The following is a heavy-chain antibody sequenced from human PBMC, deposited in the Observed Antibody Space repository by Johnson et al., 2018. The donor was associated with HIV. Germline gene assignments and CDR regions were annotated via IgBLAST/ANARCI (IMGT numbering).Heavy chain of an antibody. J-gene: IGHJ3*02. D-gene: IGHD2-21*02. V-gene: IGHV3-30*18. CDR1: GFTVSSNY. CDR2: ISYDGSNK. Sequence: VQLVESGGCLIQPGGSLRLSCAASGFTVSSNYMSWVRQAPGKGLEWVAVISYDGSNKYYADSVKGRFTISRDNSKNTLYLQMNSLRAEDTAVYYCAKTIVVVTADAFDIWGQGTMVTVSS. CDR3: AKTIVVVTADAFDI.